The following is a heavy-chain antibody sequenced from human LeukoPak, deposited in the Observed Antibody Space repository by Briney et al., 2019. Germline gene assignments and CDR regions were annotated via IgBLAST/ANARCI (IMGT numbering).Heavy chain of an antibody. V-gene: IGHV3-7*01. D-gene: IGHD1-14*01. CDR2: INHEGGNI. CDR3: ATYINWVAGDV. Sequence: GGSLRLSCAASGFTFSNSWMSWVRQAPGKGLEWVANINHEGGNIYYEDSVKGRFTISRDNARNSLSLQLNSLRAEDTAVYYCATYINWVAGDVWGQGTTVTASS. J-gene: IGHJ6*02. CDR1: GFTFSNSW.